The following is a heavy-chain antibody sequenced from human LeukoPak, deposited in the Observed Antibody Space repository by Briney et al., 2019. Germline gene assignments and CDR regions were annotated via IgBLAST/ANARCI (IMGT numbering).Heavy chain of an antibody. J-gene: IGHJ5*02. CDR3: ASEVVAATGNWFDP. CDR2: INHSGST. D-gene: IGHD2-15*01. Sequence: SETLSLTCAVYGGSFSGYYWSWIRQPPGKGLEWIGEINHSGSTNYNPSLKSRVTISVDTSKNQFSLKLSSVTAADTAVYYCASEVVAATGNWFDPWGQGTLVTVSS. CDR1: GGSFSGYY. V-gene: IGHV4-34*01.